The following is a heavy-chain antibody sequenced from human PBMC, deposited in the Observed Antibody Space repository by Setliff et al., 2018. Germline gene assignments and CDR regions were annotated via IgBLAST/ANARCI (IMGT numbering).Heavy chain of an antibody. V-gene: IGHV4-34*01. CDR2: IKHSGST. CDR1: GGSISGYY. J-gene: IGHJ4*02. Sequence: PSETLSLTCAVYGGSISGYYWTWIRQHREKGLEWIGEIKHSGSTNYNPSLKSRVTISVDTSKNQFSLKLSSVTAADTAVYYCARGRNVAARLFDSWGQGTQVTVSS. D-gene: IGHD6-6*01. CDR3: ARGRNVAARLFDS.